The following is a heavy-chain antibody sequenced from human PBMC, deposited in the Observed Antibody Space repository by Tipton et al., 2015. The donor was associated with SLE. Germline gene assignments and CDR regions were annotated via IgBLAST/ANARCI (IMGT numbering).Heavy chain of an antibody. CDR1: GGSISSGGYY. CDR3: ARGPLASFDY. CDR2: INHSGST. Sequence: TLSLTCTVSGGSISSGGYYWSWIRQPPGKGLEWIGKINHSGSTNYNPSLKSRVTISLDTSKNQFSLKLSSVTAADTAVYYCARGPLASFDYWGQGTLVTVSS. J-gene: IGHJ4*02. V-gene: IGHV4-39*07.